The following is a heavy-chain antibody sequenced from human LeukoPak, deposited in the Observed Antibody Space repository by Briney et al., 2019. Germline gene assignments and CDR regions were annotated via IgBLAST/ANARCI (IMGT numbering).Heavy chain of an antibody. CDR1: GFTFSGFG. J-gene: IGHJ4*02. V-gene: IGHV3-23*01. CDR2: ISGSGGST. D-gene: IGHD6-13*01. Sequence: PGGSLRLSCAASGFTFSGFGMNWVRQAPGKGLEWVSAISGSGGSTYYADSVKGRFTISRDNSKNTLYLQMNSLRAEDTAVYYYAKGSSPFDYWGQGTLVTVSS. CDR3: AKGSSPFDY.